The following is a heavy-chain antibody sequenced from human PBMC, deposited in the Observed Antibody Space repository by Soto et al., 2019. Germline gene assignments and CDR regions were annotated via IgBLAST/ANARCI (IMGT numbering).Heavy chain of an antibody. CDR2: ISSSSSYI. D-gene: IGHD3-10*01. CDR1: GFTFSSYS. V-gene: IGHV3-21*01. CDR3: ARNRGGDLKAFNI. J-gene: IGHJ3*02. Sequence: EVQLVESGGGLVKPGGSLRLSCAASGFTFSSYSMNWVGQAPGKGLEWVSSISSSSSYIYYADSVKGRFTISRDNAKNYLHRKIKSRRAEDRAVYNCARNRGGDLKAFNIWDKGTRVTVSS.